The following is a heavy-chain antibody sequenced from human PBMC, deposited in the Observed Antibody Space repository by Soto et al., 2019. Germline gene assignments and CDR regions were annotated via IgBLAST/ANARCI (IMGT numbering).Heavy chain of an antibody. J-gene: IGHJ6*03. D-gene: IGHD6-13*01. CDR3: ARAGSSIYMDV. CDR1: GFTFSSYD. CDR2: IGTAGDT. Sequence: GGSLRLSCAASGFTFSSYDMHWVRQATGKGLEWVSAIGTAGDTYYPGSVKGRFTISRENAKNSLYLQMNSLRAGDTAVYYCARAGSSIYMDVWGQGTTVTFSS. V-gene: IGHV3-13*01.